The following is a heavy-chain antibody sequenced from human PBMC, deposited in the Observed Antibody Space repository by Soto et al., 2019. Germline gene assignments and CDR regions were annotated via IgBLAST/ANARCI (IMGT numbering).Heavy chain of an antibody. CDR3: ARNDYNGNSVDY. J-gene: IGHJ4*02. CDR1: GYSFTSHW. V-gene: IGHV5-51*01. Sequence: EVQLVQSGAEVKEPGESLKISCKTSGYSFTSHWIGWVRQTPGNGLELMGIIYPGDSDTRYSPSFQGQVTISVDKSINTAYLQWTCLKASDTAMYYCARNDYNGNSVDYWGQGTLVTVSS. D-gene: IGHD4-4*01. CDR2: IYPGDSDT.